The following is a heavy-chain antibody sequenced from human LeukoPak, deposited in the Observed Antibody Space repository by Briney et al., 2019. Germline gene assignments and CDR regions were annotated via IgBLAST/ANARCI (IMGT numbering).Heavy chain of an antibody. CDR2: IRYDGSNK. Sequence: PWGSLRLSCAASGFTFSSYGMHWVRQAPGKGLEWVAFIRYDGSNKYYADSVKGRFTISRDNSKNTLYLQMNSLRAEDTAVYYCARVAWSSRKYYYYYYYMDVWGKGTTVTVSS. V-gene: IGHV3-30*02. D-gene: IGHD1-26*01. J-gene: IGHJ6*03. CDR3: ARVAWSSRKYYYYYYYMDV. CDR1: GFTFSSYG.